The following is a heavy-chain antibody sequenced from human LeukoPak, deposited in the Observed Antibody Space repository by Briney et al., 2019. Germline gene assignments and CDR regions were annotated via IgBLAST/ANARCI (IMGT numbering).Heavy chain of an antibody. D-gene: IGHD5-24*01. Sequence: ASVKVSCKASGYTFTSYYMHWVRQAPGQELEWMGIINPSGGSTSYAQKFQGRVTMTRDTSTSTVYMELSSLRSEDTAVYYCARVDNSPTPLQWHFDYWGQGTLVTVSS. CDR3: ARVDNSPTPLQWHFDY. CDR2: INPSGGST. CDR1: GYTFTSYY. V-gene: IGHV1-46*01. J-gene: IGHJ4*02.